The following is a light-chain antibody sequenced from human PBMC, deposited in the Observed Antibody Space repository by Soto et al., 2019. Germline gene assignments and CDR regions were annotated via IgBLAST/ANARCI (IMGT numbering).Light chain of an antibody. CDR2: EVS. Sequence: QSALTQPASVSGSPGQSITISCTGTSSDVGGYNYVSWYQQYPGKAPKLMIYEVSNRPSGVSSRFSGSKSGNTASLTISGLQAEDEADYFCHSYTSSSTLVFGTGTKVTV. CDR1: SSDVGGYNY. J-gene: IGLJ1*01. CDR3: HSYTSSSTLV. V-gene: IGLV2-14*01.